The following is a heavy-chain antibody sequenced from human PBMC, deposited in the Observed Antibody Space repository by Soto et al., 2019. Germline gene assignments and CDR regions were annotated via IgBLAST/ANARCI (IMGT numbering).Heavy chain of an antibody. D-gene: IGHD6-6*01. V-gene: IGHV1-46*01. Sequence: QVQLVQSGAEVRKPGASVKVSCKASGYTFTNYYMHWVRQAPGQGLEWMGIINPSGGGTNYAQKFQGRVNMTRETSTSILDMELRSLSSDDTAVYYCARGGNIAARPLDYWGQGTLVTVSS. CDR3: ARGGNIAARPLDY. CDR1: GYTFTNYY. CDR2: INPSGGGT. J-gene: IGHJ4*02.